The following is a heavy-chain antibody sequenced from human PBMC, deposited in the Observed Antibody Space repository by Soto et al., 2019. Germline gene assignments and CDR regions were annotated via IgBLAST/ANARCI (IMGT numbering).Heavy chain of an antibody. CDR3: AKDGRIVPAAIDY. V-gene: IGHV3-73*01. Sequence: PGGSLRLSCAASGLTFSGSAIHWVRQASGEGLEWVGRIRNKANSYATTYAASLRGRFTISRDDSKNTAYLQMNSLRAEDTAVYYCAKDGRIVPAAIDYWGQGTLVTVSS. CDR1: GLTFSGSA. CDR2: IRNKANSYAT. J-gene: IGHJ4*02. D-gene: IGHD2-2*01.